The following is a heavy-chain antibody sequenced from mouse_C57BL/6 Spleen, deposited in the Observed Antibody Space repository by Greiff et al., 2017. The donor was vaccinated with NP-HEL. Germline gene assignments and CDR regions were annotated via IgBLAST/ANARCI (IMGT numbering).Heavy chain of an antibody. Sequence: EVMLVESGGGLVKPGGSLKLSCAASGFTFSSYTMSWVRQTPEKRLEWVATISGGGGNTYYPDSLKGRSTISRDNAKNTLYLEKSGLKSDDTALYYCARHWDFDYWGQGTTLTVSS. CDR3: ARHWDFDY. J-gene: IGHJ2*01. D-gene: IGHD4-1*01. V-gene: IGHV5-9*01. CDR2: ISGGGGNT. CDR1: GFTFSSYT.